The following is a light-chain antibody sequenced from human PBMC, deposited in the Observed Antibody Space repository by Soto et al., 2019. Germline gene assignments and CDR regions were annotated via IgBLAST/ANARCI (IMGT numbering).Light chain of an antibody. CDR1: GSDVGGYNY. J-gene: IGLJ2*01. Sequence: QSVLTQPPSASGSPGQSVTISCTGTGSDVGGYNYVSWYQHHPGKAPKLMLYEASTRPSGVPDRFSGSKSGNTASLTVSGLQAEDEADYYCSSYAGSNIYVVFGGGTKLTVL. V-gene: IGLV2-8*01. CDR2: EAS. CDR3: SSYAGSNIYVV.